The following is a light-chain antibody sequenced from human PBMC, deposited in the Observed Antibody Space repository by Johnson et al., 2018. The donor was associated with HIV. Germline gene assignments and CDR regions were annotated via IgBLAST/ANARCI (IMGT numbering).Light chain of an antibody. J-gene: IGLJ1*01. V-gene: IGLV1-51*02. Sequence: HSVLTQPPSVSAAPGQKVTISCSGSSSTIGNNYVSWYQQLPGTAPKLLIYENNKRPSGIPDRFSGSKSGPSETLGITGLQTGDEADYYCGTWDSSLSAGGVFGTGTKVNVL. CDR2: ENN. CDR3: GTWDSSLSAGGV. CDR1: SSTIGNNY.